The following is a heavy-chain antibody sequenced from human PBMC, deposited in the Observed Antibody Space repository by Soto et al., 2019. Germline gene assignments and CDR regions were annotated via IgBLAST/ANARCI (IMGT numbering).Heavy chain of an antibody. Sequence: QVQLVQSGAEVKKPGSSVKVSCTTSGGSFSSYDIYWLRQAPGQGLEWVGSIDPISGTSDYAQRVQDRVTITADESTGTIYMELSSLRSEDTAVYFCATEADYYHSQSFHWFDPWGQGTHVTVSS. CDR2: IDPISGTS. CDR3: ATEADYYHSQSFHWFDP. V-gene: IGHV1-69*01. D-gene: IGHD3-10*01. CDR1: GGSFSSYD. J-gene: IGHJ5*02.